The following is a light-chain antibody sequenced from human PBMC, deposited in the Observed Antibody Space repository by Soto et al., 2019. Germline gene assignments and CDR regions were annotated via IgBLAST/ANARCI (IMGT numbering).Light chain of an antibody. CDR2: AAS. J-gene: IGKJ4*01. Sequence: DIKMTQSPSSVSASVGARVTIICRASQGISSWLAWYQQKPGRAPKLLIYAASSLQGWAPSRFTGSGSGTDFTLTITGLQPDDIATYYCQQANSCQLSFCGGTKVDIK. CDR1: QGISSW. V-gene: IGKV1-12*01. CDR3: QQANSCQLS.